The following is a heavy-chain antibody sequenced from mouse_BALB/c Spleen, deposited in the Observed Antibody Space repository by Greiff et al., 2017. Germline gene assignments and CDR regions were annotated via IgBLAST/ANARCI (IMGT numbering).Heavy chain of an antibody. V-gene: IGHV5-17*02. Sequence: DVQLQESGGGLVQPGGSRKLSCAASGFTFSSFGMHWVRQAPEKGLEWVAYISSGSSTIYYADTVKGRFTISRDNPKNTLFLQMTSLRSEDTAMYYCARSRIRFYFDYWGQGTTLTVSS. CDR3: ARSRIRFYFDY. CDR2: ISSGSSTI. CDR1: GFTFSSFG. J-gene: IGHJ2*01.